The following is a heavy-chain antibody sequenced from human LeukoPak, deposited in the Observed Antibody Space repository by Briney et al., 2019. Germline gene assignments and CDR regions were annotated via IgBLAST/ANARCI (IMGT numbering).Heavy chain of an antibody. CDR1: GGSISSNY. CDR2: IYYTGNT. V-gene: IGHV4-59*08. CDR3: ARHECGGSCYPEDY. D-gene: IGHD2-15*01. J-gene: IGHJ4*02. Sequence: SETLSLTCTVSGGSISSNYWSWIRQPPGKGLEWIGYIYYTGNTNYNPSLESRVIISVDTSKNQFSLKLSSVTAADTAVYYCARHECGGSCYPEDYWGQGTLVTVSS.